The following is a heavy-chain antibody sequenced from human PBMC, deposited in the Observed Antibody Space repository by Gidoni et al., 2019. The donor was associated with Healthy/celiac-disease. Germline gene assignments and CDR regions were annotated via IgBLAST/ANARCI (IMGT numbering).Heavy chain of an antibody. J-gene: IGHJ6*02. Sequence: QVQLVESGGGVVQPGRSLRISCAASGFTFTSSGMTWVRQAPGKGLEWVAVIWYDGSNKYYADSVKGRFTISRDNSKNTLYLQMNSLRAEDTAVYYCARKYYDSSGYFRYYYYGMDVWGQGTTVTVSS. V-gene: IGHV3-33*01. D-gene: IGHD3-22*01. CDR2: IWYDGSNK. CDR1: GFTFTSSG. CDR3: ARKYYDSSGYFRYYYYGMDV.